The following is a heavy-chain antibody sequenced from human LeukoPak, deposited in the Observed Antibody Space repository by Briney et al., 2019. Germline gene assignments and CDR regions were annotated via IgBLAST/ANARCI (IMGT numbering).Heavy chain of an antibody. V-gene: IGHV4-59*01. CDR3: ASGRIWFGEILDAFDI. CDR1: GGSISSYY. CDR2: IYYSGST. Sequence: SETLSLTCTVSGGSISSYYWSWIRQPPGKGLEWIGYIYYSGSTNYNPSLKSRVTISVDTSKNQFSLKLSSVTAADTAVYYCASGRIWFGEILDAFDIWGQGTMVTVSS. J-gene: IGHJ3*02. D-gene: IGHD3-10*01.